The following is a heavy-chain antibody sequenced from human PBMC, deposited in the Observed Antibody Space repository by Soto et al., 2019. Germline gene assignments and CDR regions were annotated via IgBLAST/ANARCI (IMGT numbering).Heavy chain of an antibody. CDR2: IYYSGNT. V-gene: IGHV4-59*08. Sequence: SETLSLTCTVSGDPIHNYYWSWIRQPPGKGLEWIGYIYYSGNTKYNPSLKSRVTISVDTSKNQFSLRLTSVTAADTAVYYCAKQGGTYGTTSFDPWGQGTLVTVS. CDR1: GDPIHNYY. J-gene: IGHJ5*02. D-gene: IGHD1-1*01. CDR3: AKQGGTYGTTSFDP.